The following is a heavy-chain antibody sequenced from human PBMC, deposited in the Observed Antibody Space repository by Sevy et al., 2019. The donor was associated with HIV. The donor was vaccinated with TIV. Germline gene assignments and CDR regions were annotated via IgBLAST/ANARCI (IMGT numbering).Heavy chain of an antibody. Sequence: ASVKVSCKASGYTFTSYGISWVRQAPGQGLEWMGWISAYNGNTNYAQKLQGRVTMTTDTSTSTAYMELRSLRSEDTAVYYCARDENTMVRGVPTYYYYYYMDVWGKGTTVTVSS. CDR1: GYTFTSYG. D-gene: IGHD3-10*01. J-gene: IGHJ6*03. CDR3: ARDENTMVRGVPTYYYYYYMDV. V-gene: IGHV1-18*04. CDR2: ISAYNGNT.